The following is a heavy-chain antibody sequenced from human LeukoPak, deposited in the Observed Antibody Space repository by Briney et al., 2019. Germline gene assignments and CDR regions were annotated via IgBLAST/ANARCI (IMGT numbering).Heavy chain of an antibody. CDR3: ARDRPGGSSLDY. Sequence: ASETLSLTCSVSGGFNTHYYWSWIRQPPGKGLEWIGYFYHSGSTNYNPSLKSRVTISVDTSKNHFSLKLSSVTAADTAVYYCARDRPGGSSLDYWGQGTLVTVSS. V-gene: IGHV4-59*01. J-gene: IGHJ4*02. CDR2: FYHSGST. D-gene: IGHD6-13*01. CDR1: GGFNTHYY.